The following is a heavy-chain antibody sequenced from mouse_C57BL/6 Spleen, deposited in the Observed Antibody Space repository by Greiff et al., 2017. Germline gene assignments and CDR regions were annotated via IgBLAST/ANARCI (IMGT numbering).Heavy chain of an antibody. Sequence: VQLQQSAAALVKPGASVKLSCKVSGYTFTDHTIHWLKQRPEPGLEWIGYLYPSDGSTKYNETFKGKATLTADKSSSTAYRQVNNLTSEDSAGNFCAKGTEGDYWGQGTSVTVAA. CDR2: LYPSDGST. CDR1: GYTFTDHT. CDR3: AKGTEGDY. J-gene: IGHJ4*01. V-gene: IGHV1-78*01.